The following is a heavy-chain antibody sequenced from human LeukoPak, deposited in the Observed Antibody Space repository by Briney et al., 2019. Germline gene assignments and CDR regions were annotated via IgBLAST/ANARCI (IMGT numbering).Heavy chain of an antibody. J-gene: IGHJ5*02. Sequence: GETLRLSCAASGFTFSSHGMNWVRQAPGKGLEWVSGITGSGGNRYYADSVKGRFTVSRDNSKNTLYLQMNSLRAEDTAVYYCAKDDNYIRFLSWGQGTLVTVSS. V-gene: IGHV3-23*01. CDR1: GFTFSSHG. CDR3: AKDDNYIRFLS. D-gene: IGHD3-16*01. CDR2: ITGSGGNR.